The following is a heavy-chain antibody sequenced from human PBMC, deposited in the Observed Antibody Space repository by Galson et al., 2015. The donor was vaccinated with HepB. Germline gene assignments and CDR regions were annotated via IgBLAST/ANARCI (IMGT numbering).Heavy chain of an antibody. CDR2: IYGGGST. D-gene: IGHD1-26*01. J-gene: IGHJ5*02. V-gene: IGHV3-53*01. Sequence: SLRLSCAASGFPVSSTYMSWVRQAPGKGLEWVSLIYGGGSTYYADSVKGRFTISRDNSKNTLYLQMISLRAEDTAFYYCAREGKGTYFLDPWGQGTLVTVSS. CDR3: AREGKGTYFLDP. CDR1: GFPVSSTY.